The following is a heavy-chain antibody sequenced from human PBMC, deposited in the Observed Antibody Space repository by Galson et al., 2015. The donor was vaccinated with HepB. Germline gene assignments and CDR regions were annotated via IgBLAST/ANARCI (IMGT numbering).Heavy chain of an antibody. CDR1: GFTFKDYF. CDR2: ISGGSAYM. J-gene: IGHJ4*02. CDR3: ARVGQYCFDY. V-gene: IGHV3-21*01. D-gene: IGHD2-15*01. Sequence: SLRLSCAASGFTFKDYFMTWVRQAPGKGLEWVSSISGGSAYMYYADPLKGRVTISRDNAKNSLYLQMDSLKVEDTAVYYCARVGQYCFDYWGQGILVTVSS.